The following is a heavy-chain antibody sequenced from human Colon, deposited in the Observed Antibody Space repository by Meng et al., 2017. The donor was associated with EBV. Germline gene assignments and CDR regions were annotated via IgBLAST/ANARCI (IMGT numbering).Heavy chain of an antibody. CDR2: IYHSGST. J-gene: IGHJ4*02. CDR3: ARGGYYSFDY. D-gene: IGHD5-18*01. Sequence: QVQGQASGPGMVKAAETLALICAGSCGSNSSVYWWNRVRQAPGKGLEWIGEIYHSGSTNSHPSLQLRVTLSVDQSTNLFSLTLTSVTAADTAVYYCARGGYYSFDYWGQRTLVTVSS. CDR1: CGSNSSVYW. V-gene: IGHV4-4*02.